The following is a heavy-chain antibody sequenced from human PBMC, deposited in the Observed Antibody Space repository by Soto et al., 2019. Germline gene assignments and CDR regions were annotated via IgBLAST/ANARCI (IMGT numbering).Heavy chain of an antibody. J-gene: IGHJ5*02. V-gene: IGHV4-4*07. CDR2: IYTSGST. D-gene: IGHD2-2*01. CDR3: ARGHVVVPAADWFDP. Sequence: SETLSLTCTVSGGSISSYYWSWIRQPAGKGLEWIGRIYTSGSTNYNPSLKSRVTMSVDTSKNQFSLKLSSVTAADTAVYCCARGHVVVPAADWFDPWGQGTLVTVSS. CDR1: GGSISSYY.